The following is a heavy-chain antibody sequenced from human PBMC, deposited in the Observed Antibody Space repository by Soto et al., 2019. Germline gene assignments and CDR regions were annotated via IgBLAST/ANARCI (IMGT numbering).Heavy chain of an antibody. CDR3: ARDVIATQDDGYYYYGMDV. CDR1: GFTVSSNY. D-gene: IGHD6-13*01. Sequence: GGSLRLSCAASGFTVSSNYMSWVRQAPGKGLEWVSVIYSGGSTYYADSVKGRFTISRDNSKNTLYLQMNSLRAEDTAVYYCARDVIATQDDGYYYYGMDVWGQGTTVTVSS. CDR2: IYSGGST. V-gene: IGHV3-53*01. J-gene: IGHJ6*02.